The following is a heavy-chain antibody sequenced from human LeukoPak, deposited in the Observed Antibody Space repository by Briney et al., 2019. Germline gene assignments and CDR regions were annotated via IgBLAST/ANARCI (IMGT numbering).Heavy chain of an antibody. CDR3: ARDPRVRGVIRGDY. D-gene: IGHD3-10*01. Sequence: GGSLRLSCAASGFTFSSYNMNRVRQAPGKGLEWGSYISSSSSTIYYADSVRGRFTISRDNAKNLLYLQMNSLRAEDTAVYYCARDPRVRGVIRGDYWGQGTLVTVSS. V-gene: IGHV3-48*04. CDR2: ISSSSSTI. J-gene: IGHJ4*02. CDR1: GFTFSSYN.